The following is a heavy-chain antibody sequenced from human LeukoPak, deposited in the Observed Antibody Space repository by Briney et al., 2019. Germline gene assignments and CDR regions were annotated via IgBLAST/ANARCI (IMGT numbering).Heavy chain of an antibody. CDR1: GFTFSSYA. D-gene: IGHD2-2*01. Sequence: GGSLRLSCAASGFTFSSYAMSWVRQAPGKGLEWVSAISGSGGSTYYADSVKGRFAISRDNSKNTLYLQMNSLRAEDTAVYYCAKDRQDIVVVPGYWGQGTLVTVSS. CDR2: ISGSGGST. J-gene: IGHJ4*02. V-gene: IGHV3-23*01. CDR3: AKDRQDIVVVPGY.